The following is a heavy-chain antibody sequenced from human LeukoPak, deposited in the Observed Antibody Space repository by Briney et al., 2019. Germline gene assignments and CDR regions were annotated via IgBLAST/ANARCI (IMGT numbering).Heavy chain of an antibody. V-gene: IGHV3-30*18. J-gene: IGHJ4*02. CDR3: AKDDGGDYVGLGY. CDR1: GFSGTFYG. CDR2: ITDDGSKK. D-gene: IGHD4-17*01. Sequence: HAGGSLRLSCTDSGFSGTFYGMHWVRQAPGKGLEWLAVITDDGSKKYYGDSVKGRFTISRDNSKHTLYLQMNSLRGEDTAVYYCAKDDGGDYVGLGYWGQGTLVTVSS.